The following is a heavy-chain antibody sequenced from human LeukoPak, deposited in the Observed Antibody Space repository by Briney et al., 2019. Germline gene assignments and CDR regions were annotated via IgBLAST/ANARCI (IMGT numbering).Heavy chain of an antibody. Sequence: ASEKVSCKASGYIFSSYSISWVRQAPRQGLEWMGWISVYNGNTNYAQKLQGRVTMTTDTSTSTAYMELRSLRYDDTAVYYCARLSGYDEYPDYWGQGTLVTDCS. J-gene: IGHJ4*02. CDR1: GYIFSSYS. CDR2: ISVYNGNT. V-gene: IGHV1-18*01. D-gene: IGHD6-13*01. CDR3: ARLSGYDEYPDY.